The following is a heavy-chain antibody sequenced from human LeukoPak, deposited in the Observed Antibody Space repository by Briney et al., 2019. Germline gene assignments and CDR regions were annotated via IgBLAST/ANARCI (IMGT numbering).Heavy chain of an antibody. Sequence: SGGSLRLSCAASGFTFSSYSMNWVRQAPGKGLEWVSSISSSSSYIYYTDSVKGRFTISRDNARNSLYLQMNSLRAEDTAMYFCARDSNPYCSGGSCTAFDIWGQGTMVTVSS. V-gene: IGHV3-21*01. CDR2: ISSSSSYI. J-gene: IGHJ3*02. CDR3: ARDSNPYCSGGSCTAFDI. CDR1: GFTFSSYS. D-gene: IGHD2-15*01.